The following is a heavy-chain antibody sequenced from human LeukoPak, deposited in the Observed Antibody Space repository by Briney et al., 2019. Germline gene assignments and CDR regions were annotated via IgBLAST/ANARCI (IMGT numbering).Heavy chain of an antibody. CDR3: ARNEVFRGIAAAGTYYYGMDV. CDR2: IYYSGST. CDR1: GGSISSYY. J-gene: IGHJ6*02. Sequence: LETLSLTCTVSGGSISSYYWSWIRQPPGKGLEWIGYIYYSGSTNYNPSLKSRVTISVDTSKNQFSLKLSSVTAADTAVYYCARNEVFRGIAAAGTYYYGMDVWGQGTTVTVSS. V-gene: IGHV4-59*01. D-gene: IGHD6-13*01.